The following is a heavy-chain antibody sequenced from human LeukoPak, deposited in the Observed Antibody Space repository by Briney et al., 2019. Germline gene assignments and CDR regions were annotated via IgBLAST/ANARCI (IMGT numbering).Heavy chain of an antibody. CDR1: GYTFTGYY. CDR2: TNPNSGGT. J-gene: IGHJ4*02. D-gene: IGHD2-2*01. Sequence: GASVKVSCKASGYTFTGYYMHWVRQAPGQGLEWMGWTNPNSGGTNYAQKFQGRVTMTRDTSISTAYMELSRLRSDDTAVYYCARDLSYGNWEYQLPQSDYWGQGTLVTVSS. CDR3: ARDLSYGNWEYQLPQSDY. V-gene: IGHV1-2*02.